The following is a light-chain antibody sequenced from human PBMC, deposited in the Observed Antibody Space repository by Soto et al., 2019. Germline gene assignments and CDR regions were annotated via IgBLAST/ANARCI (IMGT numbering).Light chain of an antibody. CDR1: SSDVGGFNY. CDR3: NSYTSSSTYV. Sequence: LTQPASVSGSPGQSITISCTGTSSDVGGFNYVSWYQQHPGKAPKLMIYDVTNRPSGVSYRFSGSKSGNTVSLTISGLQAEDEADYYCNSYTSSSTYVFGTGTKATVL. J-gene: IGLJ1*01. CDR2: DVT. V-gene: IGLV2-14*03.